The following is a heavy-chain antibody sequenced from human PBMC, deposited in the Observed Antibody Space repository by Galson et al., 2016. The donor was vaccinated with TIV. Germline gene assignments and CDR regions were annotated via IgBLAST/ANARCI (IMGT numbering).Heavy chain of an antibody. J-gene: IGHJ3*01. D-gene: IGHD3-3*01. CDR3: AKEENSGYYPNDAFDF. CDR1: GFTFSSYN. V-gene: IGHV3-30*18. CDR2: IAYAGSYK. Sequence: SLRLSCAASGFTFSSYNMHWVRQAPGKGLEWVAVIAYAGSYKHYAGSVKGRFIVSRDNSKTTLDLQMNSLGAEDTALYYCAKEENSGYYPNDAFDFWGQGTMVTVS.